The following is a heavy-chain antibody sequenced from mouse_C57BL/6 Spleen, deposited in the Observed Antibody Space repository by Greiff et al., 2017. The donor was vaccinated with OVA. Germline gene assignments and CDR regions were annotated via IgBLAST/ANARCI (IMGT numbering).Heavy chain of an antibody. J-gene: IGHJ2*01. CDR1: GYSITSGYY. Sequence: ESGPGLVKPSQSLSLTCSVTGYSITSGYYWNWIRQFPGNKLEWMGYISYDGSNNYNPSLKNRISITRDTSKNQFFLKLNSVTTEDTATYYCAITGEVDYWGQGTTLTVSS. D-gene: IGHD1-1*01. CDR3: AITGEVDY. V-gene: IGHV3-6*01. CDR2: ISYDGSN.